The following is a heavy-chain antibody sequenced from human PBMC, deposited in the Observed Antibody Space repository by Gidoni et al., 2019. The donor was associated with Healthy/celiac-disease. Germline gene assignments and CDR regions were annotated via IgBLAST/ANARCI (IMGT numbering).Heavy chain of an antibody. Sequence: EVQLVESGGGLVQPGGSLRLSCAASGFTFSSYSMNWVRQAPGKGLEWVSYSSSSSSTIYYADSVKGRFTISRDNAKNSLYLQMNSLRDEDTAVYDCARDRAHHSWVRFDYWGQGTLVTVSS. J-gene: IGHJ4*02. CDR2: SSSSSSTI. V-gene: IGHV3-48*02. CDR3: ARDRAHHSWVRFDY. D-gene: IGHD2-15*01. CDR1: GFTFSSYS.